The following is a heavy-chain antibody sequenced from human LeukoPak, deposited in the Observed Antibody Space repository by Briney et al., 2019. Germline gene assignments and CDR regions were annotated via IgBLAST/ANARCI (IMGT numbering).Heavy chain of an antibody. J-gene: IGHJ4*02. V-gene: IGHV4-61*02. CDR3: ARVVQLVFSV. Sequence: PSETLSLTCTVSGGSISSGGHYWSWIRQPAGKGLEYLGRISSTGSTNYNPSLRSRVTISADTSKNHFSLKLTSVTAADTAVYYCARVVQLVFSVWGQGTPVTVSS. CDR2: ISSTGST. CDR1: GGSISSGGHY. D-gene: IGHD6-6*01.